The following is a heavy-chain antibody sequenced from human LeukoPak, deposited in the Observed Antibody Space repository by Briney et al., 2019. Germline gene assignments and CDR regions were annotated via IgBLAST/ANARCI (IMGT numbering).Heavy chain of an antibody. CDR1: GGSISSSSYY. V-gene: IGHV4-39*01. D-gene: IGHD5-18*01. Sequence: PSETLSLTCTVSGGSISSSSYYWGWIRQPPGKGLEWIGSIYYSGSTYYNPSLKSRVTISVDTSKNQFSLKLSPVTAADTAVYYCASTLLRYSYGYVHGYGMDVWGQGTTVTVSS. CDR3: ASTLLRYSYGYVHGYGMDV. CDR2: IYYSGST. J-gene: IGHJ6*02.